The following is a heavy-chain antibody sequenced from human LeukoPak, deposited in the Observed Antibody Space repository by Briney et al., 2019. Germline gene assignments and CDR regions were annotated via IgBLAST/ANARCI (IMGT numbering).Heavy chain of an antibody. CDR1: GGSFSGYY. V-gene: IGHV4-34*01. J-gene: IGHJ4*02. CDR3: ARGLPATGYCSGGSCYGLYFDY. D-gene: IGHD2-15*01. Sequence: SETLSLTCAVYGGSFSGYYWSWIRQPPGKGLEWNGEINHSGSTNYNPSLKSRVTISVDTPKNQFSLKLSSVAAADTAVYYCARGLPATGYCSGGSCYGLYFDYWGQGTLVTVSS. CDR2: INHSGST.